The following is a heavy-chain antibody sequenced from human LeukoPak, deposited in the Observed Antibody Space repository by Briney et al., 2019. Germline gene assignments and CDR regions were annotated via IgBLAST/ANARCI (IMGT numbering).Heavy chain of an antibody. D-gene: IGHD2-2*01. Sequence: GGSLRLSCAASGFTVSNNYMSWVRQAPGKRLEWVSVIYSDGSTYYADSVKGRFTISRDNSKNMLYLQMNSLRAEDTAVYYCARGYCGSISCNWFDPWGQGTLVTVSS. CDR2: IYSDGST. CDR3: ARGYCGSISCNWFDP. CDR1: GFTVSNNY. J-gene: IGHJ5*02. V-gene: IGHV3-66*02.